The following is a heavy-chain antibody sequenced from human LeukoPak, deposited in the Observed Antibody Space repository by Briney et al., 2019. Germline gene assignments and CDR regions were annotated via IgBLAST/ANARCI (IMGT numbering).Heavy chain of an antibody. CDR1: GFTFSSYS. J-gene: IGHJ6*03. CDR3: ARWRRCSSTSCYTGYYYMDV. Sequence: GGSLRLSCAASGFTFSSYSMNWVRQAPGKGLEWVSSISSSSSYIYYADSVKGRFTISRDNAKNSLYLQMNSLRAEDTAVYYCARWRRCSSTSCYTGYYYMDVWGKGTTVTVYS. CDR2: ISSSSSYI. V-gene: IGHV3-21*01. D-gene: IGHD2-2*02.